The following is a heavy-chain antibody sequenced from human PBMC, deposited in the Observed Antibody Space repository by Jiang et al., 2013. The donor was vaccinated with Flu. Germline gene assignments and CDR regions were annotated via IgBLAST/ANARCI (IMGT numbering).Heavy chain of an antibody. D-gene: IGHD1-14*01. J-gene: IGHJ5*02. Sequence: GAEVKKPGESLRISCKGSGYRFSNYWISWVRQMPGKGLEWMGRIDPIDSYGTYNPSVQGHVNISVGTSTSTAYLQWDSLKASDTAMYYCARHNGASVDQRSLPGNNWFDPWGQGTLVTVSS. CDR1: GYRFSNYW. CDR3: ARHNGASVDQRSLPGNNWFDP. V-gene: IGHV5-10-1*01. CDR2: IDPIDSYG.